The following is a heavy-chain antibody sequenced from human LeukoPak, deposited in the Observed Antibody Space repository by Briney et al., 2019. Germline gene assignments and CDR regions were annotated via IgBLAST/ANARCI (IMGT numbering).Heavy chain of an antibody. D-gene: IGHD3-10*01. Sequence: PSETLSLTCTVSGGSISSSSYYWGWIRQPPGKGLEWIGSIYYSGSTYYNPSLKSRVTISVDTSKNQFSLKLSSVTAADTAVYYCARVDKTRGDRAFDYWGQGTLVTVSS. CDR2: IYYSGST. V-gene: IGHV4-39*07. CDR3: ARVDKTRGDRAFDY. CDR1: GGSISSSSYY. J-gene: IGHJ4*02.